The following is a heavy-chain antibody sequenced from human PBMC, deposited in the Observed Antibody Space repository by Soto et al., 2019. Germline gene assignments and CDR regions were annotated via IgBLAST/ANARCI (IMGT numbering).Heavy chain of an antibody. CDR1: GFSLSTSGVG. Sequence: QITLKESGPTLVKPTQTLTLTCTFSGFSLSTSGVGVGWIRQPPGKALEWLALIYWDDDKRYSPSLKSRRTSAKDTTKNRVVLTLTNMEPMDTATYYCAPYFYGVTDYWGQGTLVTVFS. CDR3: APYFYGVTDY. V-gene: IGHV2-5*02. CDR2: IYWDDDK. D-gene: IGHD4-17*01. J-gene: IGHJ4*02.